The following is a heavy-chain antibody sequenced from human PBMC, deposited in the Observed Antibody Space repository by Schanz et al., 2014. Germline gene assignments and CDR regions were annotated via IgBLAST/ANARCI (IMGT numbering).Heavy chain of an antibody. Sequence: EVHLLESGGGLVQPGGSLRLSCAASGFSFGTYAMSWVRQAPGKGLLWVSSISGTGGDDTYYADSVKGRFTISRDNSKNSLFLQLNSLRADDTAVYYCARHGGIPYYPMDVWGQGTTVTVSS. CDR3: ARHGGIPYYPMDV. CDR2: ISGTGGDDT. CDR1: GFSFGTYA. J-gene: IGHJ6*02. V-gene: IGHV3-23*01. D-gene: IGHD3-16*01.